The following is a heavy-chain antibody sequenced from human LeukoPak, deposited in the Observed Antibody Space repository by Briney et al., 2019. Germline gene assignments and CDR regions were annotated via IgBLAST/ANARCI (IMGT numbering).Heavy chain of an antibody. CDR1: GFTVSSNY. J-gene: IGHJ4*02. Sequence: PGGPLRLSCAASGFTVSSNYMSWVRQAPGKGLEWVSVIYSGGSTYYADSVKGRFTISRDNSKNTLYLQMNSLRAEDTAVYYCARDLGGNSENDYWGQGTLVTVSS. CDR2: IYSGGST. V-gene: IGHV3-66*01. CDR3: ARDLGGNSENDY. D-gene: IGHD4-23*01.